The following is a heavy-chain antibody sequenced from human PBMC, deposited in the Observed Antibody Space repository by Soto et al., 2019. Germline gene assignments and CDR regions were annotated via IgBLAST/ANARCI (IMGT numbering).Heavy chain of an antibody. V-gene: IGHV1-18*01. J-gene: IGHJ6*02. CDR1: GYTFTSYG. CDR2: ISAYNGNT. Sequence: ASVKVSCKASGYTFTSYGISWVRQAPGQGLEWMGWISAYNGNTNYAQKLQGRVTMTTDTSTSTAYMELRSLRSDDTAVYYCARDNLVLRFLEWLGPDYYYYGMDVWGQGTTVTVSS. D-gene: IGHD3-3*01. CDR3: ARDNLVLRFLEWLGPDYYYYGMDV.